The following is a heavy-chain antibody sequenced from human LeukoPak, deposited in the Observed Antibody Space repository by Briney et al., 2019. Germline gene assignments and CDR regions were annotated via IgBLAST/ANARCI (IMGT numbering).Heavy chain of an antibody. CDR2: IKSKTDGGTT. V-gene: IGHV3-15*01. CDR1: GFTFSNAW. D-gene: IGHD6-6*01. CDR3: TTGLRYSSSPYYYYYYMDV. Sequence: PGGSLRLSCAASGFTFSNAWMSWVRQAPGKGLEWVGRIKSKTDGGTTDYAAPVKGRFTISRDDSKNTLYLQMNSLKTEDTAVYYCTTGLRYSSSPYYYYYYMDVWGKGTTVTVSS. J-gene: IGHJ6*03.